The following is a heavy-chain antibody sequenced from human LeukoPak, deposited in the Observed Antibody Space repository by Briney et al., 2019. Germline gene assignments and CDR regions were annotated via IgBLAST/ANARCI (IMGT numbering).Heavy chain of an antibody. D-gene: IGHD6-19*01. CDR2: INQDGRKK. CDR3: AKWMGRDS. Sequence: PGGSLRLSCAASGFSFRTHWMSWVRQAPGQGLEWVANINQDGRKKFYVDSVEGRFTISRDDAKTSLFLQMNSLRVEDTAVYYCAKWMGRDSWGQGTPVTVSS. CDR1: GFSFRTHW. J-gene: IGHJ4*02. V-gene: IGHV3-7*02.